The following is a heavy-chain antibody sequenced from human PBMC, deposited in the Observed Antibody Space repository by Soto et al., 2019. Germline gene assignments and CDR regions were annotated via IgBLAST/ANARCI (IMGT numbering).Heavy chain of an antibody. J-gene: IGHJ4*02. CDR1: GGSISSYY. CDR3: ARTRGYSGYWPL. Sequence: KHSETLSLTCTVCGGSISSYYWSWIRQPPGKGLEWIGYIYYSGSTNYNPSLKSRVTISVDTSKNQFSLKLSSVTAADTAVYYCARTRGYSGYWPLWGQGTLVTVSS. D-gene: IGHD5-12*01. CDR2: IYYSGST. V-gene: IGHV4-59*13.